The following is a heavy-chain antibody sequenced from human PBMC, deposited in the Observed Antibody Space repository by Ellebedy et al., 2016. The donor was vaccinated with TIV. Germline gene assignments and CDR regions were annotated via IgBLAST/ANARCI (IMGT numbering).Heavy chain of an antibody. V-gene: IGHV3-66*04. J-gene: IGHJ4*02. CDR2: MFLAGSA. CDR1: GLSVSTNY. D-gene: IGHD4-17*01. CDR3: ASQYPYAYYPHRTDY. Sequence: PGGSLRLSCAASGLSVSTNYMGWVRQAPGKGMEWVSVMFLAGSAYYADSVKGRFTVSRDNSKNTLYLQMNSLRAEDTALYYCASQYPYAYYPHRTDYWGQGTLVTVSS.